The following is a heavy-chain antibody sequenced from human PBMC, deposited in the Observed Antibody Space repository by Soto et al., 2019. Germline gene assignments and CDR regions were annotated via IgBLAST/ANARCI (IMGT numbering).Heavy chain of an antibody. J-gene: IGHJ5*02. Sequence: QVQLVQSGAEVKRPGSSVKLSCKASGGTFTYYGISWVRQAPGQGLEWMGGIIPIIGPATYAQKFQGRLTITADQSTSTAYMELGSLGSEDTALYYCARDLGTTIAGPPRRETYGGLDPWGQGTLVTVSS. V-gene: IGHV1-69*01. CDR3: ARDLGTTIAGPPRRETYGGLDP. CDR1: GGTFTYYG. D-gene: IGHD3-22*01. CDR2: IIPIIGPA.